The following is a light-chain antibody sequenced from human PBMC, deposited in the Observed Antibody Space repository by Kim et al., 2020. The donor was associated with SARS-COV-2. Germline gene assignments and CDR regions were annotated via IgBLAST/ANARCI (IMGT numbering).Light chain of an antibody. V-gene: IGKV3-20*01. CDR1: QSVSSSY. CDR3: QQYGSS. J-gene: IGKJ2*01. CDR2: GAS. Sequence: TLSLSPGERATLFCRTSQSVSSSYLAWYHQKPGQAPRLLIYGASSRATGIPDRFSGSGSGTNFTLTISRLEPEDFAVYFCQQYGSSFGQGTKLEI.